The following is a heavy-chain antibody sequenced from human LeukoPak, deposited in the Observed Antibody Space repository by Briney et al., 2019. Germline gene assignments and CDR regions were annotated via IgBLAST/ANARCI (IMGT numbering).Heavy chain of an antibody. D-gene: IGHD1-26*01. CDR2: INHSGST. CDR3: ARERPREVGALEDFDY. Sequence: SETLSLTCAVYGGSFSGYYWSWIRQPPGMGLEWIGEINHSGSTNYNPSLKSRVTISVDTSKNQFSLKLSSVTAADTAVYYCARERPREVGALEDFDYWGQGTLVTVSS. V-gene: IGHV4-34*01. CDR1: GGSFSGYY. J-gene: IGHJ4*02.